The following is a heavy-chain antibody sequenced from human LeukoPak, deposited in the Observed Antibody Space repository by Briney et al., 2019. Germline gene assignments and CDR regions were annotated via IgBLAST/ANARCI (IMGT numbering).Heavy chain of an antibody. V-gene: IGHV7-4-1*02. CDR3: ARDRSHYDILTGYYLRWFDP. Sequence: ASVKVSCKASGYTFTSYAMNWVRQAPGQGLEWMGWINTNTGNPTYAQGFTGRFVFSLDTSVSTAYLQISSLKAEDTAVYYCARDRSHYDILTGYYLRWFDPWGQGTLVTVSS. CDR2: INTNTGNP. J-gene: IGHJ5*02. CDR1: GYTFTSYA. D-gene: IGHD3-9*01.